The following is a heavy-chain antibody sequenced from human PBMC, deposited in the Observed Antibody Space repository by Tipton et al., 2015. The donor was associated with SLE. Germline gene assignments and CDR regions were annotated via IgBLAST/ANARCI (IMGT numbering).Heavy chain of an antibody. CDR3: AKWGITIFGVALDGFDT. J-gene: IGHJ3*02. CDR2: IYAATSDT. D-gene: IGHD3-3*01. Sequence: SLRLSCAASGFNFANYAMSWVRQAPGKGLEAVSLIYAATSDTYYSDSVKGRFTISRDNSKNTLYLQMSSLRAEDTAIYYCAKWGITIFGVALDGFDTWGQGTMVTVSS. V-gene: IGHV3-23*03. CDR1: GFNFANYA.